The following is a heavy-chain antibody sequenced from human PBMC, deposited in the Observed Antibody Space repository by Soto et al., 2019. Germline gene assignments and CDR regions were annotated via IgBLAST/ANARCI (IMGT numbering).Heavy chain of an antibody. CDR1: GGTFSSYA. V-gene: IGHV1-69*13. CDR2: IIPIFGTA. J-gene: IGHJ4*02. D-gene: IGHD6-19*01. Sequence: ASVKVSCKASGGTFSSYAISWVRQAPGQGLEWMGGIIPIFGTANYAQKFQGRVTITADESTSTAYMELSSLRSEDTAVYYCARGPVLAVSIRYFDYWGQGTLVTVSS. CDR3: ARGPVLAVSIRYFDY.